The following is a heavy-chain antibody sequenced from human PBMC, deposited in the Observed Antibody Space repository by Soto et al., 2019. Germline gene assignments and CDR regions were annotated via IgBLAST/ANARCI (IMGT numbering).Heavy chain of an antibody. J-gene: IGHJ6*02. CDR1: GYTFTSYG. V-gene: IGHV1-18*04. CDR3: ARAPYYYDSSGYYYYYYGMDV. Sequence: QVQLVQSGAEVKKPGASVKVSCKASGYTFTSYGISWVRQAPGQGLEWMGWISAYNGNTNYAQKLQGRVTMTTDTSTSTAYMELRSLRSDDTAVYYCARAPYYYDSSGYYYYYYGMDVWGQGTTVTVSS. D-gene: IGHD3-22*01. CDR2: ISAYNGNT.